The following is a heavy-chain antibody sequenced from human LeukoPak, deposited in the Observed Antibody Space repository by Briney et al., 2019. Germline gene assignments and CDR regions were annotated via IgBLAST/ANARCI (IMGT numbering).Heavy chain of an antibody. V-gene: IGHV1-3*01. J-gene: IGHJ3*02. Sequence: ASVKVSCKASGYTFTSYAMHWVRQAPGQRLEWMGWINAGNGNTKYSQEFQGRVTITRDTSASTAYMELSSLRSDDTAVYYCARAGAPYDAFDIWGQGTMVTVSS. CDR3: ARAGAPYDAFDI. CDR2: INAGNGNT. CDR1: GYTFTSYA.